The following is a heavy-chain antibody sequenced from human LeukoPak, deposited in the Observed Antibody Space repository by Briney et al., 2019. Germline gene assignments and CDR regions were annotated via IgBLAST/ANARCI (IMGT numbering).Heavy chain of an antibody. D-gene: IGHD3-9*01. CDR1: GGSISSGSYY. Sequence: SQALSLTCTVSGGSISSGSYYWSWIRQPAGKGLERIGRIYTSGSTNYHPSLKSRVTMSVDTSKNQFSLKLSSVTAADTAVYYCARRGRGLRYFDWLLPFDYWGQGTLVTVSS. J-gene: IGHJ4*02. CDR2: IYTSGST. CDR3: ARRGRGLRYFDWLLPFDY. V-gene: IGHV4-61*02.